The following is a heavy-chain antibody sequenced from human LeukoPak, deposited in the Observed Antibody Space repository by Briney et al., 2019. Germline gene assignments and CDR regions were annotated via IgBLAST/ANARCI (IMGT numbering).Heavy chain of an antibody. V-gene: IGHV1-69*13. D-gene: IGHD5-24*01. Sequence: SVKVSCKASGGTFSSYAISWVRQAPGQGLEWMGGIIPIFGTANYAQKFQGRVTITADESTSTAYMELSSLRSEDTAVYYCAREGAPRDGYNAWGQGTLVTVSS. CDR3: AREGAPRDGYNA. CDR1: GGTFSSYA. J-gene: IGHJ5*02. CDR2: IIPIFGTA.